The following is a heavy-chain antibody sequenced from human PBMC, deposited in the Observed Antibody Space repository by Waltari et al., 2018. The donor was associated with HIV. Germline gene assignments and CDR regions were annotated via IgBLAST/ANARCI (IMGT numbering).Heavy chain of an antibody. D-gene: IGHD3-22*01. CDR2: ISSSSSYI. J-gene: IGHJ4*02. V-gene: IGHV3-21*01. CDR3: ARDSGPYYYDSSGYASFDY. Sequence: EVQLVESGGGLVKPGGSLRLSCAASGFTFSRYSMNWVRQAPGKGREGVSSISSSSSYIYYGDSVKGRFTISRDNAKNSLYLQMNSLRAEDTAVYYCARDSGPYYYDSSGYASFDYWGQGTLVTVSS. CDR1: GFTFSRYS.